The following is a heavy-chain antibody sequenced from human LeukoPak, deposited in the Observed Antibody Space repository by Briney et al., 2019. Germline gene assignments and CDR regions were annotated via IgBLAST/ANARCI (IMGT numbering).Heavy chain of an antibody. D-gene: IGHD5-12*01. CDR1: RFTFNTFW. V-gene: IGHV3-7*04. J-gene: IGHJ4*02. Sequence: GGSLSLSCAVSRFTFNTFWISWGRQAPGHGLEWVATIKEDGSERDYVDSVKGLFTISRDNAKNSQYLQVNGLRAEDTAVYYCARTVATRSFDYWGQGTLVTVSS. CDR2: IKEDGSER. CDR3: ARTVATRSFDY.